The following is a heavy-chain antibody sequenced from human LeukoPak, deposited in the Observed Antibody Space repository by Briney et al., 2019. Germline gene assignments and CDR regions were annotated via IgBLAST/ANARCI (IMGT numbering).Heavy chain of an antibody. CDR3: ASYSGSYLPRGSYYYYYYMDV. J-gene: IGHJ6*03. D-gene: IGHD1-26*01. Sequence: ASVKVSCKASGYTFTSYDINWVRQATGQGLEWMGWMNPNSGNTGYAQKFQGRVTMTRNTSISTAYMELSSLRSEDTAVYYCASYSGSYLPRGSYYYYYYMDVWGKGTTVTISS. V-gene: IGHV1-8*01. CDR2: MNPNSGNT. CDR1: GYTFTSYD.